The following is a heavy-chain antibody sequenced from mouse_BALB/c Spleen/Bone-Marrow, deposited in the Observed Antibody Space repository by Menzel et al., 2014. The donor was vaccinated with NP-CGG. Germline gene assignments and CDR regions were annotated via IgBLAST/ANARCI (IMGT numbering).Heavy chain of an antibody. CDR3: AKSWNYYVRDY. CDR2: INPNNGGT. V-gene: IGHV1-18*01. Sequence: VQLKESGPELVKPGASVKISCKTSGYTFTEDTMHWVKQSHGKSLEWIGGINPNNGGTTYNQKFKGKAPLTVDKSSSKAYMKLRSRTSEDSAVYFCAKSWNYYVRDYWGQGTAVTVSS. CDR1: GYTFTEDT. J-gene: IGHJ4*01.